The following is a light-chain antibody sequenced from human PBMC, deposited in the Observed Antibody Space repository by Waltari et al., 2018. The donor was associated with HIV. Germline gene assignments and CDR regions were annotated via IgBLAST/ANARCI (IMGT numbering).Light chain of an antibody. J-gene: IGLJ1*01. CDR2: AVS. CDR1: SSDVGGYNY. V-gene: IGLV2-11*01. CDR3: CSYAGSYGYV. Sequence: QSALTQPRSVSGSPGQSVTISCTGTSSDVGGYNYVSWYQQHPGKAPKLMICAVSKRPSGVPDRFSGSKSGNTASLTISGLQAEDEADYYCCSYAGSYGYVFGTGTKVTVL.